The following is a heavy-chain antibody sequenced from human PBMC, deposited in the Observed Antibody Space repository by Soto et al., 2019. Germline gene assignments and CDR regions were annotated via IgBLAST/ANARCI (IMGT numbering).Heavy chain of an antibody. Sequence: EVQLLESGGGLVQIGGSLRLSCAASGFTFSSYAMTWVRQASGKGLEWVSQISGSGGSTDYAASVKGRFTISRDNSKNTLYLQMNSLRGEDTAVYYCAKASRGQALFRPMPFDSWGQGTLVTVS. D-gene: IGHD2-21*01. V-gene: IGHV3-23*01. CDR1: GFTFSSYA. CDR3: AKASRGQALFRPMPFDS. J-gene: IGHJ4*02. CDR2: ISGSGGST.